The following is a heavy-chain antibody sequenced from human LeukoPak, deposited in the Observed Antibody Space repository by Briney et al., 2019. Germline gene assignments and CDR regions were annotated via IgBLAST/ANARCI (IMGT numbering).Heavy chain of an antibody. D-gene: IGHD3-10*01. V-gene: IGHV4-34*01. CDR2: INHSGST. Sequence: PSETLSLTCAVYGGSFSGYYWSWIRQPPGKGLEWIGEINHSGSTNYNPSLKSRVTISVDTSKNQFSLKLSSVTAADTAVYYCARVLGYYGSGSYPDYWGQGTLVTVSS. CDR3: ARVLGYYGSGSYPDY. J-gene: IGHJ4*02. CDR1: GGSFSGYY.